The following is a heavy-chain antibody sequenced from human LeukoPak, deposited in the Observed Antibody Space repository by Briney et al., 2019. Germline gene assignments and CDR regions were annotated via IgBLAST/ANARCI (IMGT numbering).Heavy chain of an antibody. Sequence: GGSLRLSCAASGFTVSSNYMSWVRQAPGKGLEWVSVIYSGGSTYYADSEKGRFTISRDNSKNTLYLQMNSLRAEDTAVYYCAKIVAAATSDYWGQGTLVTVSS. D-gene: IGHD6-13*01. J-gene: IGHJ4*02. CDR1: GFTVSSNY. V-gene: IGHV3-66*02. CDR3: AKIVAAATSDY. CDR2: IYSGGST.